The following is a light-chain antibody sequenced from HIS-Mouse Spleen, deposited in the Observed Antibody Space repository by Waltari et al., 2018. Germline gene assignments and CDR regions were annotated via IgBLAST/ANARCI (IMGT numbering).Light chain of an antibody. CDR2: EVS. V-gene: IGLV2-8*01. CDR1: SRDVGGYNY. CDR3: SSYAGSNFVV. Sequence: QSALTQPPSASGSPGQSVTISCTGTSRDVGGYNYVSWYQQHPGKAPKLMIYEVSKRPSGVPDRFSGSKSGNTASLTVSGLQAEDEADYYCSSYAGSNFVVFGGGTKLTVL. J-gene: IGLJ2*01.